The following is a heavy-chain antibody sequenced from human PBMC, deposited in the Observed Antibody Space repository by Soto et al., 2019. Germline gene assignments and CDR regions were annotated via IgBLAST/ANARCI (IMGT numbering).Heavy chain of an antibody. D-gene: IGHD1-1*01. CDR1: GYTFTSYG. CDR2: ISAHNGNT. CDR3: ARGRYGDY. Sequence: QVHLVQSGAEVKKPGASVKVSCKPSGYTFTSYGITWVRQAPGQGIEWMGWISAHNGNTDYAQKLQGRVIVTRDTSTSTAYMELRSLISNDTAVYYCARGRYGDYWGQGALVTVSS. V-gene: IGHV1-18*01. J-gene: IGHJ4*02.